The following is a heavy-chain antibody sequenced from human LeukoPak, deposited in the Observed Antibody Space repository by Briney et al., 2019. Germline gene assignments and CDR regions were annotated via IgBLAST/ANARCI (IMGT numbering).Heavy chain of an antibody. CDR1: GGTFSSYA. Sequence: SVKVSCKASGGTFSSYAISWVRQAPGQGLEWMGGIIPIFGTANYAQKFQGRVTITADESTSTAYMELSSLRSEDTAVYYCARESCYYDSSGYYPNFDYWGQGTLVTVSS. J-gene: IGHJ4*02. CDR3: ARESCYYDSSGYYPNFDY. V-gene: IGHV1-69*13. D-gene: IGHD3-22*01. CDR2: IIPIFGTA.